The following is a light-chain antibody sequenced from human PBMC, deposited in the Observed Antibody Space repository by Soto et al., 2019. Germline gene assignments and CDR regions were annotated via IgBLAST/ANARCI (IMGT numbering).Light chain of an antibody. Sequence: IVSRPGPTVLTVYPTARVTLSCKASRSVRSNLSWYQQKPGQAPRLLISGASTRATSIADRFSGSGSGTEFTLTISSLQSEDFAVYYCQQYKFSPGTFGQGTKVDNK. V-gene: IGKV3-15*01. CDR1: RSVRSN. CDR3: QQYKFSPGT. J-gene: IGKJ1*01. CDR2: GAS.